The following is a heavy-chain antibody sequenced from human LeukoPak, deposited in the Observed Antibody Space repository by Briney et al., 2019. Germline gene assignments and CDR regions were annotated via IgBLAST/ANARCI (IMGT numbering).Heavy chain of an antibody. CDR3: AKRTDWGGSGSIEDYFDY. Sequence: GGSLRLSCAASGFTFSSYAMRWVRQAPGKGLEWVSAISGSGGSTYYADSVKGRFTISRDNSKNTLYLQMNSLRAEDTAVYYCAKRTDWGGSGSIEDYFDYWGQGTLVTVSS. D-gene: IGHD3-10*01. J-gene: IGHJ4*02. CDR2: ISGSGGST. V-gene: IGHV3-23*01. CDR1: GFTFSSYA.